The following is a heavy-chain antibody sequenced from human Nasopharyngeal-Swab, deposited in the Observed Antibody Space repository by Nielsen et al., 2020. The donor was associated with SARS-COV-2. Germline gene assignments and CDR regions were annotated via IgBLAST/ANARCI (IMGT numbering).Heavy chain of an antibody. D-gene: IGHD6-19*01. CDR2: LYWDDDN. CDR3: VHSTGWRLDY. Sequence: SGPTLVKPSHTLTLSCTFSGFSLSTSQGGVSWVRQLPGKALKWLALLYWDDDNRYNPYLKNRITITRDTSKNQVVLTMTNMDPVDPATYYCVHSTGWRLDYWGQGTLVTVSS. CDR1: GFSLSTSQGG. V-gene: IGHV2-5*02. J-gene: IGHJ4*02.